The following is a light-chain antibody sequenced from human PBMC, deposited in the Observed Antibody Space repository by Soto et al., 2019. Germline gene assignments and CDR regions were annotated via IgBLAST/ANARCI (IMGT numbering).Light chain of an antibody. CDR3: SSYTSSSSYV. CDR2: DVS. J-gene: IGLJ1*01. CDR1: SSDVGTYNS. Sequence: QSVLTQPASVSGSPGQSITISCTRTSSDVGTYNSVSWYQQYPGKAPKLMIHDVSNRPSGVSNRFSGSKSGNTASLTISGLQAEDEADYYCSSYTSSSSYVFGSGTK. V-gene: IGLV2-14*01.